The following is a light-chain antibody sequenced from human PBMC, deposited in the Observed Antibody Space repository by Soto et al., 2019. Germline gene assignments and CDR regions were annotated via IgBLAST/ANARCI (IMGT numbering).Light chain of an antibody. Sequence: QSVLTQPPSVSRAPGQRVTISCTGSSSNIGAGYDVHWYQQLPGTAPKLLIYGNSNRPSGVPDRFSGSKSGTSASLAITGLQAEDEADYYCQSYDSSLSAHNYVFGTGTKLTVL. CDR2: GNS. CDR1: SSNIGAGYD. CDR3: QSYDSSLSAHNYV. V-gene: IGLV1-40*01. J-gene: IGLJ1*01.